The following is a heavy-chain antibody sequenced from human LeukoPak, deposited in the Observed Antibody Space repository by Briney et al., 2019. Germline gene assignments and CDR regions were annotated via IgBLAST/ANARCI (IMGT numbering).Heavy chain of an antibody. Sequence: GASVKVSCKASGGTFSSYAISWVRQAPGQGLEWMGWISAYNGNTNYAQKLQGRVTMTTDTSTSTAYMELRSLRSDDTAVYYCARDSRGSGSYYGWFDPWGQGTLVTVSS. CDR3: ARDSRGSGSYYGWFDP. V-gene: IGHV1-18*01. CDR2: ISAYNGNT. D-gene: IGHD3-10*01. CDR1: GGTFSSYA. J-gene: IGHJ5*02.